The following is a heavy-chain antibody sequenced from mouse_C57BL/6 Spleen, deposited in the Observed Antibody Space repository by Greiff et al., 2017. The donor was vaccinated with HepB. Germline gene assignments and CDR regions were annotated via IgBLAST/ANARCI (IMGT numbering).Heavy chain of an antibody. CDR3: ARDGNYEGDY. J-gene: IGHJ4*01. Sequence: EVQVVESGGDLVKPGGSLKLSCAASGFTFSSYGMSWVRQTPDKRLEWVATISSGGSYTYYPDSVKGRFTISRDNAKNTLYLQMSSLKSEDTAMYYCARDGNYEGDYWGQGTSVTVSS. V-gene: IGHV5-6*01. CDR2: ISSGGSYT. CDR1: GFTFSSYG. D-gene: IGHD2-1*01.